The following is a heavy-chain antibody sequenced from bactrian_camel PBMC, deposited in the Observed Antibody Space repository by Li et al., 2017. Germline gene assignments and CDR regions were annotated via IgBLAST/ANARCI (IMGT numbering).Heavy chain of an antibody. CDR3: AAQRAIDDCRYEYNY. CDR1: GYTYSSYC. Sequence: VESGGGSVQAGGSLRLSCAASGYTYSSYCMGWFRQAPGKEREAVAAVVTDGIKSYTHSAKGRFTISKDDAKNTLYLQMNSLKPEDTATYYCAAQRAIDDCRYEYNYWGKGTQVTVS. V-gene: IGHV3S53*01. J-gene: IGHJ4*01. CDR2: VVTDGIK. D-gene: IGHD4*01.